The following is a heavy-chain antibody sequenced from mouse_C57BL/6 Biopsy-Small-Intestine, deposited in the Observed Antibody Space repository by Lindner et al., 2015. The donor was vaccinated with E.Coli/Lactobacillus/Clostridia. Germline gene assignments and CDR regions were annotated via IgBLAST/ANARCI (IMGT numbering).Heavy chain of an antibody. D-gene: IGHD1-1*01. Sequence: VQLQESGGGLVKPGGSLKLSCAASGFTFSDYGMHWVRQAPEKGLEWVAYISSGSKTIYFADTVKGRFTISRDNAKNTLLLQMTSLRSEDTAMYFCAREVVATDYFDYWGQGTTLTVSS. CDR3: AREVVATDYFDY. CDR2: ISSGSKTI. CDR1: GFTFSDYG. J-gene: IGHJ2*01. V-gene: IGHV5-17*01.